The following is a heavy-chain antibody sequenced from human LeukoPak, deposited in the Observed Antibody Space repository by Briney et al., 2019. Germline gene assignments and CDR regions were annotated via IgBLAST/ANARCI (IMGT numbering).Heavy chain of an antibody. J-gene: IGHJ4*02. D-gene: IGHD3-3*01. CDR3: ARVVVRFGCGYPIDY. Sequence: PSETLSLTCAVYGGSFSGYYWSWIRQPPGKGREWIGEINHSGSTNYNPSLKSRVTISVDTSKNQFSLKLSSVTAADTAVTYCARVVVRFGCGYPIDYWGQGTLVTVSS. V-gene: IGHV4-34*01. CDR1: GGSFSGYY. CDR2: INHSGST.